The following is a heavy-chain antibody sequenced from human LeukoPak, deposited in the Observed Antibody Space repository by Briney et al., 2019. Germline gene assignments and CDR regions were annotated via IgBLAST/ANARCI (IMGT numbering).Heavy chain of an antibody. D-gene: IGHD3-22*01. CDR3: ARVVASNYYDSSGYYYEDY. V-gene: IGHV4-39*07. CDR1: GGSISSSSYY. Sequence: PSETLSLTCIVSGGSISSSSYYWGWIRQPPGEGLEWIGSIYYSGSTYYNPSLKSRVTISVDTSKNQFSLKLSSVTAADTAVYYCARVVASNYYDSSGYYYEDYWGQGTLVTVSS. J-gene: IGHJ4*02. CDR2: IYYSGST.